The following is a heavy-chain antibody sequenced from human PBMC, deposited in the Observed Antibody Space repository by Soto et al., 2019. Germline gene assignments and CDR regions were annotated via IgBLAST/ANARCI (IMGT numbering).Heavy chain of an antibody. Sequence: TSETLSLTCAVYGGSFSGYYWSWIRQPPGKGLEWIGEINHSGSTNYNPSLKSRVTISVDTSKNQFSLKLSSVTAADTAVYYCATYDTVDYWGQGTLVTVSS. D-gene: IGHD3-9*01. CDR3: ATYDTVDY. CDR1: GGSFSGYY. V-gene: IGHV4-34*01. J-gene: IGHJ4*02. CDR2: INHSGST.